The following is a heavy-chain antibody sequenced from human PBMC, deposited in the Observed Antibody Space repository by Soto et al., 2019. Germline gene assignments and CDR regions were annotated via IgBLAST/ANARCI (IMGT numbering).Heavy chain of an antibody. CDR3: ARVGDWQQLVRYSRDGDYYFDY. CDR2: IYYSGST. D-gene: IGHD6-13*01. V-gene: IGHV4-59*01. Sequence: PSETLSLTCTVSGGSISSYYLSWIRQPPGKGLKWIGYIYYSGSTNYNPSLKSRVTISVDTSKNQFSLKLSSVTAADTAVYYCARVGDWQQLVRYSRDGDYYFDYWGQGTLVTVYS. J-gene: IGHJ4*02. CDR1: GGSISSYY.